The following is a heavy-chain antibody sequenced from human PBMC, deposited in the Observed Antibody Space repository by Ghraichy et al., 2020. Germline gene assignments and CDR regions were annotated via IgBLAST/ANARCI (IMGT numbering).Heavy chain of an antibody. CDR1: GFTFSSYS. CDR2: ISSSSSYI. D-gene: IGHD1-1*01. J-gene: IGHJ5*02. Sequence: GGSLRLSCAASGFTFSSYSMNWVRQAPGKGLEWVSSISSSSSYIYYADSVKGRFTISRDNAKNSLYLQMNSLRAEDTAVYYCARPLEPQVHWFDPWGQGTLVTVSS. CDR3: ARPLEPQVHWFDP. V-gene: IGHV3-21*01.